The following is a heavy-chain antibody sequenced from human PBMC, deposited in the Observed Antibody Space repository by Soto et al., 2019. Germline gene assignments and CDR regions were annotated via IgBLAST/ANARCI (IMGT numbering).Heavy chain of an antibody. CDR1: GGSISSSSYY. J-gene: IGHJ4*02. D-gene: IGHD3-9*01. CDR3: ARLAKILTMFDS. Sequence: PSETLSLTCTVSGGSISSSSYYWGWIRQPPGKGLEWIGSIYYSGSTYYNPSLKSRVTISVDTSKNQFSLKLSSVTAADTAVYYCARLAKILTMFDSWGQGTLVTVSS. V-gene: IGHV4-39*01. CDR2: IYYSGST.